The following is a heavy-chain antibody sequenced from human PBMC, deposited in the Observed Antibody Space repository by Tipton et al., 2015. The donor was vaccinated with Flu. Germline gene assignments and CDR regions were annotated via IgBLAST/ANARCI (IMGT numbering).Heavy chain of an antibody. D-gene: IGHD2-15*01. J-gene: IGHJ3*02. CDR2: IYYSGST. V-gene: IGHV4-61*08. CDR3: ARDDYCSGGSCPVGAFDI. Sequence: TLSLTCTVSGGSISSGGYYWSWIRQPPGKGLEWIGYIYYSGSTNYNPSLKSRVTISVDTSKNQFSLKLSSVTAADTAVYYCARDDYCSGGSCPVGAFDIWGQGTMVTVSS. CDR1: GGSISSGGYY.